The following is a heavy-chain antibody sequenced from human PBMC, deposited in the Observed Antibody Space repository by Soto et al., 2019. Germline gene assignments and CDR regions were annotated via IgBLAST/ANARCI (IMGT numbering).Heavy chain of an antibody. Sequence: EVQLVESGGGLVQPGGSLRLSCAASGFTFSTYYMHWVRQAPGEGLVWVSRINSDASSTSYADSVKGRFTVSRDNAKNTLHLQMNSLRAEDTAVYYCARHFASGTYSVDYWGQGTMVTVSS. CDR3: ARHFASGTYSVDY. CDR1: GFTFSTYY. CDR2: INSDASST. D-gene: IGHD3-10*01. V-gene: IGHV3-74*01. J-gene: IGHJ4*02.